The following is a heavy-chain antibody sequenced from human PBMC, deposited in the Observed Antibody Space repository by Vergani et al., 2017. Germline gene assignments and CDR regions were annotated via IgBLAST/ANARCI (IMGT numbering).Heavy chain of an antibody. Sequence: EVQLVESGGGLVKPGGSLRLSCAASGFTFSSYSMNWVRQAPGKGGEWVSSISSSSSYIYYADSVKGRFTISRDNDKNSLYLQMNSLRAEDTAVYYCAGDIAPNWGDAEAFDIWGQGTMVTVSS. CDR2: ISSSSSYI. J-gene: IGHJ3*02. D-gene: IGHD7-27*01. CDR1: GFTFSSYS. CDR3: AGDIAPNWGDAEAFDI. V-gene: IGHV3-21*01.